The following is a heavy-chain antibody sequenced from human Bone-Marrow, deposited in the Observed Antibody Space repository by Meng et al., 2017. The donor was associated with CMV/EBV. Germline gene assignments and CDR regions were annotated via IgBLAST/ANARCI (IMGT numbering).Heavy chain of an antibody. J-gene: IGHJ4*02. Sequence: ASVKVSCKASGYTFTSYGISWVRQAPGQGLEWMGWINAYNGNTNYAQKLQGRVTMTTDTSTSTAYMELRSLRSDDTAVYYCARKTWSSSTIAEDYYFDYWGQGTLVTVSS. V-gene: IGHV1-18*01. CDR1: GYTFTSYG. CDR3: ARKTWSSSTIAEDYYFDY. D-gene: IGHD6-6*01. CDR2: INAYNGNT.